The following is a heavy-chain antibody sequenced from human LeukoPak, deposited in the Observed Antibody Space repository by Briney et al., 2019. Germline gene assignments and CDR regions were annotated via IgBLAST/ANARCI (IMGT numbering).Heavy chain of an antibody. CDR2: IYYSGST. CDR3: ARGPSPYSSRWDYGMDV. CDR1: GGSISSYY. J-gene: IGHJ6*02. Sequence: SETLSLTCTVSGGSISSYYWSWIRQPPGKGLEWMGYIYYSGSTNYNPSLKSRVTISVDTSKNQFSLKLSSVTAADTSVYYCARGPSPYSSRWDYGMDVWGQGTTVTVSS. D-gene: IGHD6-13*01. V-gene: IGHV4-59*01.